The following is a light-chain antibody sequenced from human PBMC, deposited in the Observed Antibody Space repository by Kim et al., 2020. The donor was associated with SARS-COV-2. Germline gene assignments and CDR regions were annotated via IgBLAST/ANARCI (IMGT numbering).Light chain of an antibody. CDR2: RKK. V-gene: IGLV1-47*01. Sequence: GQRVTISCSGSSSNIGSNYVYWYQQRPGTATKLLIYRKKQRPSGVPDRFSGSKSGTAASLAISGLRSEDEADYYCAAWDDSLSVGVFGGGTQLTVL. CDR1: SSNIGSNY. CDR3: AAWDDSLSVGV. J-gene: IGLJ3*02.